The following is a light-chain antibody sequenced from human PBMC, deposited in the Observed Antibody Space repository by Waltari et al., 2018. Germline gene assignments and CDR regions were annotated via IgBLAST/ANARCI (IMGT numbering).Light chain of an antibody. J-gene: IGLJ1*01. Sequence: QSALTQPASVSGSPGQSITISCAGTSSDVGGYNYVSWYQQHTGKVPKLMIYDVSNRPSDISNRFSGSKSGNTASLTISGLQADDEAHYYCSSYRSSGTVFGSGTMVTVL. CDR3: SSYRSSGTV. CDR1: SSDVGGYNY. V-gene: IGLV2-14*01. CDR2: DVS.